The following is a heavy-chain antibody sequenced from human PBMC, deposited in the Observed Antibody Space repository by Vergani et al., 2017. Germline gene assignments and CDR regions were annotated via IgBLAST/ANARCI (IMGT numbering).Heavy chain of an antibody. CDR2: IFQSGSP. CDR1: GGSISSGAFS. Sequence: QLQLQESGSGLVKPSQTLSLNCAASGGSISSGAFSWGWIRQPPGRGLQWIGHIFQSGSPDYNASLKSRVNNSLDKSKNHFSLGLSSVTAADTAVYYWVRRNNGVRETDYFDQRGQGILVTVSP. CDR3: VRRNNGVRETDYFDQ. V-gene: IGHV4-30-2*01. D-gene: IGHD3-10*01. J-gene: IGHJ4*02.